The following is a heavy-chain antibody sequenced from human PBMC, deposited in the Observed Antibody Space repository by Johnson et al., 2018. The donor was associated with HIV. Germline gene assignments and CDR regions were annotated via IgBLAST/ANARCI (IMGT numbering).Heavy chain of an antibody. D-gene: IGHD3-10*01. CDR2: ISYDGSNK. J-gene: IGHJ3*02. Sequence: QVQLVESGGGVVQPGRSLRLSCAASGFTFSSYAMHWVRQAPGKGLEWVAVISYDGSNKYYADSVKGRFTISRDNSKNTLYLQMNSLRAEDTAVYYCARDRGRPVRDDAVDIWDQGTMVTVSS. CDR1: GFTFSSYA. CDR3: ARDRGRPVRDDAVDI. V-gene: IGHV3-30-3*01.